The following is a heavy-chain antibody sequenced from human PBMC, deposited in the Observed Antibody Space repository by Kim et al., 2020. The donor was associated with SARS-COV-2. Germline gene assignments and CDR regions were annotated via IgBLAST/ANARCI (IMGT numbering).Heavy chain of an antibody. D-gene: IGHD6-13*01. CDR2: ISSSSSYI. Sequence: GGSLRLSCAASGFTFNSYSMNWVRQAPGKGLEWVSSISSSSSYIYYADSVKGRFTISRDNAKNSLFLQMNSLRAEDTAVYYCARSGQQQLQAFGMDVWGQGTTVTVSS. CDR1: GFTFNSYS. CDR3: ARSGQQQLQAFGMDV. J-gene: IGHJ6*02. V-gene: IGHV3-21*01.